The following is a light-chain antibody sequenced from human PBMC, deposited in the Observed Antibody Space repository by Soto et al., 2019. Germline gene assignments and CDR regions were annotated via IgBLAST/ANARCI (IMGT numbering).Light chain of an antibody. CDR1: SGSVSTSYY. CDR3: VLYMGSGIAV. Sequence: QTVVTQEPSFSVSPGRTVTLTCGLSSGSVSTSYYPSWYQQTPGQPPRTLIYNTNTRSSGVPDRFSGSILGNKAALTITGAQADDECDYCCVLYMGSGIAVFGGGTKVTVL. J-gene: IGLJ3*02. V-gene: IGLV8-61*01. CDR2: NTN.